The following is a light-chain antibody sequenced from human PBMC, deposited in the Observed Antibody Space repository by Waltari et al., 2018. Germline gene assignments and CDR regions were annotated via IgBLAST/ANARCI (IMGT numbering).Light chain of an antibody. CDR2: GAS. CDR1: QSVSSNY. Sequence: VVLTQSPGTLSLSLGERVTLSCRARQSVSSNYLAWYQQKPGQAPRLLIYGASSRATGIPDRFSGSGSETDFTITISRLEPEDFAVYYCQQYGSSPLTFGQGTKVEIK. J-gene: IGKJ1*01. V-gene: IGKV3-20*01. CDR3: QQYGSSPLT.